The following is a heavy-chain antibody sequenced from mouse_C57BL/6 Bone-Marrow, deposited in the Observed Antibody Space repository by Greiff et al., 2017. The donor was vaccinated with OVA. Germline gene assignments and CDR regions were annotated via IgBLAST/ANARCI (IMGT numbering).Heavy chain of an antibody. CDR1: GYTFTSYD. CDR3: ARVVTTGGDY. Sequence: QVQLQQSGPELVKPGASVKLSCKASGYTFTSYDINWVKQRPGQGLEWIGWIYPSDGSTKYHEKFKCTATLTVDTSSSTAYMELHSLTSEDSAVYFCARVVTTGGDYWGQGTTLTVSS. CDR2: IYPSDGST. V-gene: IGHV1-85*01. D-gene: IGHD1-1*01. J-gene: IGHJ2*01.